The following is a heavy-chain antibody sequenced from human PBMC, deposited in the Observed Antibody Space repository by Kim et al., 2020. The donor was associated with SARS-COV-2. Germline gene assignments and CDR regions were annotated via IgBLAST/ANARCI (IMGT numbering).Heavy chain of an antibody. J-gene: IGHJ4*02. Sequence: ASVKVSCKVSGYTLTELSMHWVRQAPGKGLEWMGGFDPEDGETIYAQKFQGRVTMTEDTSTDTAYMELSSLRSEDTAVYYCATVRHSYGPLPFDYWGQGTLVTVSS. V-gene: IGHV1-24*01. CDR1: GYTLTELS. CDR2: FDPEDGET. D-gene: IGHD5-18*01. CDR3: ATVRHSYGPLPFDY.